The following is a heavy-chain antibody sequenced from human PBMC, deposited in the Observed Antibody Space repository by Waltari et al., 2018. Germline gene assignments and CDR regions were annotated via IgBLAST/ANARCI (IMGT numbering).Heavy chain of an antibody. CDR1: GFTFSSYE. CDR3: ARDLRMSIAVAGTYDY. D-gene: IGHD6-19*01. V-gene: IGHV3-48*03. CDR2: ISSSGSTI. Sequence: EVQLVESGGGLVQPGGSLRLSCAASGFTFSSYEMNWVRQAPGKGLEWVSYISSSGSTIYYADSVKGRFTISRYNAKNSLYLQMNSLRAEDTAVYYCARDLRMSIAVAGTYDYWGQGTLVTVSS. J-gene: IGHJ4*02.